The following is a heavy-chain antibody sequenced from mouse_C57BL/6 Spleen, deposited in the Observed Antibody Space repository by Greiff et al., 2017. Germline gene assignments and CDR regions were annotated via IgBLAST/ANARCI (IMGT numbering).Heavy chain of an antibody. Sequence: QVQLQQSGAELVRPGASVTLSCKASGYTFTDYEMHWVKQTPVHGLEWIGAIDPETGGTAYNQKFKGKAILTADKSSSTAYMELRSLTSEDSAVXYCTKLGRGAMDYWGQGTSVPVSS. J-gene: IGHJ4*01. V-gene: IGHV1-15*01. CDR3: TKLGRGAMDY. CDR1: GYTFTDYE. CDR2: IDPETGGT. D-gene: IGHD4-1*01.